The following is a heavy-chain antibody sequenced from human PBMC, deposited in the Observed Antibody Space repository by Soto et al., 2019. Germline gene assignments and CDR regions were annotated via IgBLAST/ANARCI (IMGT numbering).Heavy chain of an antibody. CDR3: ARDLPYYNESSGYYNTCGY. D-gene: IGHD3-22*01. Sequence: ASVKVSCKACGDSVYSSGIAWVRKTPGQGLEWMGWISAYNGNTNYAQKLQGRVTMTTDTSTSTAYRELRSLRSDDTAVYYCARDLPYYNESSGYYNTCGYWGQGTLVTVS. J-gene: IGHJ4*02. CDR1: GDSVYSSG. CDR2: ISAYNGNT. V-gene: IGHV1-18*04.